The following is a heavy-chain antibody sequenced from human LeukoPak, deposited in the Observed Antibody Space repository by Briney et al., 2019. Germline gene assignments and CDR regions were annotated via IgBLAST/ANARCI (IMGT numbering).Heavy chain of an antibody. CDR3: ARDRYSGYDFLYYYYGMDV. D-gene: IGHD5-12*01. V-gene: IGHV1-18*01. CDR2: ISAYNGNT. Sequence: GASVKVSCKASGYTFTSYGISWVRQAPGQGLEWMGWISAYNGNTNYAQKLQGRVTMTTDTSTSTAYMELRSLRSDDTAVYYCARDRYSGYDFLYYYYGMDVWGQGTTVTVSS. CDR1: GYTFTSYG. J-gene: IGHJ6*02.